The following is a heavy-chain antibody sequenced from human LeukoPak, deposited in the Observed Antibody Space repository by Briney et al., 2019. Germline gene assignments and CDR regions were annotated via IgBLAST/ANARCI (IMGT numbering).Heavy chain of an antibody. J-gene: IGHJ4*02. CDR1: GFTFSSYA. V-gene: IGHV3-30-3*01. D-gene: IGHD1-26*01. Sequence: GGSLRLSCAASGFTFSSYAMHWVRQAPGKGLEWVAVISYDGSNKYYADSVKSRFTISRDNSKNTLYLQMNSLRAEDTAVYYCARDHRATIDYWGQGTLVTVSS. CDR2: ISYDGSNK. CDR3: ARDHRATIDY.